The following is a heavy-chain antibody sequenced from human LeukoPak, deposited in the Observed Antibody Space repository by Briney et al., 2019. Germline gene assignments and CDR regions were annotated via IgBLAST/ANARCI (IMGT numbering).Heavy chain of an antibody. V-gene: IGHV3-74*01. CDR3: ARGHIDGDYFDY. CDR2: INSDGSST. J-gene: IGHJ4*02. D-gene: IGHD4-17*01. CDR1: GFTFSSYW. Sequence: GGSQRLSCAASGFTFSSYWMHWVRQAPGKGLVWVSRINSDGSSTSYADSVKGRFTISRDNAKNTLYLQMNSLRAEDTAVYYCARGHIDGDYFDYWGQGTLVTVSS.